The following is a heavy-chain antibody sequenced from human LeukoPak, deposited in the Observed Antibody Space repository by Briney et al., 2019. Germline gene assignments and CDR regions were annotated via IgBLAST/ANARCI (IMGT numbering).Heavy chain of an antibody. CDR3: AASSGGSGTYFDH. J-gene: IGHJ4*02. D-gene: IGHD3-10*01. CDR1: GGSISSGGYS. CDR2: IYHSGTT. Sequence: PSQTLSLTCAVSGGSISSGGYSWPWIRQPPGKGLEWIGYIYHSGTTYYNPSLKSRVTISVDRSKNQFSLRLSSVTAADTAVYYCAASSGGSGTYFDHWGQGALVIVSS. V-gene: IGHV4-30-2*01.